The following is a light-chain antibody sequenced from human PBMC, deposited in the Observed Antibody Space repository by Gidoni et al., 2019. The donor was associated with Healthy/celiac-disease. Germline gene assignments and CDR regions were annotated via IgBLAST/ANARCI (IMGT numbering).Light chain of an antibody. CDR2: EVS. CDR1: SSDVGGYNY. Sequence: QSALPQPASVSGSPGQSITISCTGTSSDVGGYNYVSWYQQHPGKAPKLMIYEVSNRPSGVSNRFSGSKSGNTASLTISGLQAEDEADYYCSSYTSSRLEVFGGGTKLTVL. V-gene: IGLV2-14*01. J-gene: IGLJ2*01. CDR3: SSYTSSRLEV.